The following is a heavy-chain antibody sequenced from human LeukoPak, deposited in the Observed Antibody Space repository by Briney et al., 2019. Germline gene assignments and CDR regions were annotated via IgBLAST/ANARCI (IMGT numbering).Heavy chain of an antibody. J-gene: IGHJ4*02. CDR3: ARDLGSGSFIDY. CDR1: GFTFINAW. CDR2: ISSSRSTI. D-gene: IGHD1-26*01. Sequence: GGSLRLSCAASGFTFINAWMNWVRQAPGKGLEWVSYISSSRSTIYYADSMKGRVTISRDNAKYSLFLQMHSLRAEDTAVYYCARDLGSGSFIDYWGQGTLVTVSS. V-gene: IGHV3-48*01.